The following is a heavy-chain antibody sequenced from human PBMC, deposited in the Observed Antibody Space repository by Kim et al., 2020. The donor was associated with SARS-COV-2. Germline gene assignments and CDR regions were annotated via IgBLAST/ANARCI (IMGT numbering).Heavy chain of an antibody. CDR3: ARDRFGGPVG. J-gene: IGHJ4*02. V-gene: IGHV3-21*01. Sequence: YKHYADAVTGRFTISRDNAKNSLYLQMNSLRAEDTAVYYCARDRFGGPVGWGQGTLVTVSS. D-gene: IGHD3-10*01. CDR2: YK.